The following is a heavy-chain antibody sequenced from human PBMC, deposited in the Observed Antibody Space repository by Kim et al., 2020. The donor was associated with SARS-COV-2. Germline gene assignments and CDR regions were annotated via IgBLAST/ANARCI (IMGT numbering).Heavy chain of an antibody. CDR3: ARVPTITMVRGVIIGDYYGMDV. CDR1: GYTFTSYG. D-gene: IGHD3-10*01. CDR2: ISAYNGNT. J-gene: IGHJ6*02. Sequence: ASVKVSCKASGYTFTSYGISWVRQAPGQGLEWMGWISAYNGNTNYAQKLQGRVTMTTDTSTSTAYMELRSLRSDDTAVYYCARVPTITMVRGVIIGDYYGMDVWGQGTTVTVSS. V-gene: IGHV1-18*04.